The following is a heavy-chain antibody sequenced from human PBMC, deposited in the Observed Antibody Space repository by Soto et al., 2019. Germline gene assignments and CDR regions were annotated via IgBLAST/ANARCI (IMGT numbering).Heavy chain of an antibody. CDR2: IYYSGST. CDR1: GGSISSGGYY. J-gene: IGHJ5*02. Sequence: SETLSLTCTVSGGSISSGGYYWSWIRQHPGKGLEWIGYIYYSGSTYYNPSLKSRVTISVDTSKNQFSLKLSSLRSEDTAVYYCARDSSSWSSERWFDPWGQGTLVTVYS. D-gene: IGHD6-13*01. V-gene: IGHV4-31*03. CDR3: ARDSSSWSSERWFDP.